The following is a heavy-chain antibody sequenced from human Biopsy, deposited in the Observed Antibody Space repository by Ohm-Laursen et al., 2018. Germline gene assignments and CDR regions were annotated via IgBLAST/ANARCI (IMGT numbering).Heavy chain of an antibody. CDR3: ASLEDRTFDK. CDR2: IIPILHVP. Sequence: ASVKVSCKASGGTLITYAISWVRQAPGQGLEWMGRIIPILHVPTYAQSFQGRVTISADKSTSTAYMELSDLRSEDTAVYYCASLEDRTFDKWGQGTLVTVSS. CDR1: GGTLITYA. J-gene: IGHJ4*02. V-gene: IGHV1-69*04.